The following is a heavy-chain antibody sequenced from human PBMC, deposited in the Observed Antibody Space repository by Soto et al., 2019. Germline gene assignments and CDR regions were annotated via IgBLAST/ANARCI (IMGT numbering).Heavy chain of an antibody. CDR3: ASQSSGSGSRYLWFRP. D-gene: IGHD3-10*01. V-gene: IGHV3-48*04. CDR2: ISTSSSTV. Sequence: VGSLRLSCAASGFIFSSYHMNWVRQAPGRGLEWVSYISTSSSTVYYVDSVKGRFTISRDNAKNSLYLQMNSLRGEDTAVYYCASQSSGSGSRYLWFRPWGPGTLVTVSS. J-gene: IGHJ5*02. CDR1: GFIFSSYH.